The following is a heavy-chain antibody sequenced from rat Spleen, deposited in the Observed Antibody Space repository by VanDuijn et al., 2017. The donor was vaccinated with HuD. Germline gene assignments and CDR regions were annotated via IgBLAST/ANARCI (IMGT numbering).Heavy chain of an antibody. Sequence: EVQLVESDGGLVQPGRSLKLSCAASGFTFSDYYMAWVRQAPTKGLEWVATISYDGSSTYYRDSVKGRFSISRDDAKSTLYLQMDSLRSADTATYYCARRGNSVFWNFDFWGPGTMVSVSS. CDR2: ISYDGSST. CDR1: GFTFSDYY. J-gene: IGHJ1*01. D-gene: IGHD4-4*01. V-gene: IGHV5-29*01. CDR3: ARRGNSVFWNFDF.